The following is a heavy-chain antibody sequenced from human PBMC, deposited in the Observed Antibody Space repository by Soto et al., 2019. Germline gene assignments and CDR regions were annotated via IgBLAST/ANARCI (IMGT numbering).Heavy chain of an antibody. CDR1: GFTFSSYA. J-gene: IGHJ4*02. Sequence: GGSLRLSCAASGFTFSSYAMHWVRQAPGKGLEWVAVISYDGSNKYYADSVKGRFTISRDNSKNTLYLQMNSLRAEDTAVYYCARDKIAAAGILGLLSKGFDYWGQGTLVTVSS. CDR2: ISYDGSNK. D-gene: IGHD6-13*01. CDR3: ARDKIAAAGILGLLSKGFDY. V-gene: IGHV3-30-3*01.